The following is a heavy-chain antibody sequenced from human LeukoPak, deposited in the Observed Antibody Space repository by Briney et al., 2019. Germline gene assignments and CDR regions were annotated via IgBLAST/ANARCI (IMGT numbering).Heavy chain of an antibody. CDR3: ARDGSGAAADYQYYYGMDV. J-gene: IGHJ6*02. CDR2: IAYDGSHK. D-gene: IGHD6-25*01. V-gene: IGHV3-30*19. Sequence: PGRSLRLSCAASGFTFSSYGMHWVRQAPGKGLEWVAVIAYDGSHKYSADSVKGRFTISRDNSKNTVYLQMNSLRTEDTAVYYCARDGSGAAADYQYYYGMDVWGQGTTVTVSS. CDR1: GFTFSSYG.